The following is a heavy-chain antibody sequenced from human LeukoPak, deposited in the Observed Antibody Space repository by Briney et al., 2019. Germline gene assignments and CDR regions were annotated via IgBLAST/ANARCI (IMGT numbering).Heavy chain of an antibody. CDR1: GGSISSGGYY. D-gene: IGHD3-9*01. J-gene: IGHJ5*02. Sequence: SETLSLTCTVSGGSISSGGYYWSWIRQPPGKGLEWIGYIYYSGSTYYNPSLKSRVTISVDTSKNQFSLKLSSVTAADTAVYYCARAYGDILTGYPNWFDPWGQGTLVTVSS. V-gene: IGHV4-30-4*01. CDR3: ARAYGDILTGYPNWFDP. CDR2: IYYSGST.